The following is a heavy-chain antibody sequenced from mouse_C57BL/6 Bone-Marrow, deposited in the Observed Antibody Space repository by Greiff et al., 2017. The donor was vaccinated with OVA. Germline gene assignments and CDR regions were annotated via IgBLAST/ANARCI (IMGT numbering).Heavy chain of an antibody. CDR1: GYTFTSYW. CDR2: INPSSGYT. Sequence: LEESGAELAKPGASVKLSCKASGYTFTSYWMHWVKQRPGQGLEWIGYINPSSGYTKYNQKFKDKATLTADKSSSTAYMQLSSQTYEDSAVYYCANYDYDDYFDCWGQGTTLTVSS. V-gene: IGHV1-7*01. D-gene: IGHD2-4*01. J-gene: IGHJ2*01. CDR3: ANYDYDDYFDC.